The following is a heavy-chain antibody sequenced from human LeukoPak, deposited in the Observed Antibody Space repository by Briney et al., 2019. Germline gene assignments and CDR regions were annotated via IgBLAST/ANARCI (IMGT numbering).Heavy chain of an antibody. D-gene: IGHD4-11*01. CDR2: VDHTGST. V-gene: IGHV4-61*03. J-gene: IGHJ6*03. CDR1: GYSISSGYY. CDR3: ARGRVSSSTWYSTYYYFFYMDL. Sequence: SETLSLTCTVSGYSISSGYYWTGIRPPPGRGREWIGYVDHTGSTKFNPSLNGRVTISRDTSNNFFSLRLRSVTAADTAVYFCARGRVSSSTWYSTYYYFFYMDLWGKGTTVTVSS.